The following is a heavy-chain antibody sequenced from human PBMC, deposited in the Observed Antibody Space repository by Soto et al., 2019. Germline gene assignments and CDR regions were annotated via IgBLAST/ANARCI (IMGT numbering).Heavy chain of an antibody. CDR3: ARGKPWAYYGSGSYYFDY. D-gene: IGHD3-10*01. V-gene: IGHV4-34*01. CDR2: INHSGST. J-gene: IGHJ4*02. CDR1: GGSFSGYY. Sequence: SETLSLTCAVYGGSFSGYYWSWIRQPPGKGLEWIGEINHSGSTNYNPSLKSRVTISVDTSKNQFSLKLSSVTAADTAVYYCARGKPWAYYGSGSYYFDYWGQGTLVTVSS.